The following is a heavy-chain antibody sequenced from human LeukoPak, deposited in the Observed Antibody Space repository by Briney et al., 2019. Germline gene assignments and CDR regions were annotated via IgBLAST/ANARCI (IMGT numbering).Heavy chain of an antibody. CDR2: IYYSGST. Sequence: SETLSLTCTVSGGSISSSSYYWGWIRQPPGKGLEWIGIIYYSGSTYYNPSLKSRVPISVDTSKNQFSLKLSSVTAADTAVYYCARSTDYDSSGYYYPTYYYFDYWGQGTLVTVSS. V-gene: IGHV4-39*01. CDR1: GGSISSSSYY. D-gene: IGHD3-22*01. J-gene: IGHJ4*02. CDR3: ARSTDYDSSGYYYPTYYYFDY.